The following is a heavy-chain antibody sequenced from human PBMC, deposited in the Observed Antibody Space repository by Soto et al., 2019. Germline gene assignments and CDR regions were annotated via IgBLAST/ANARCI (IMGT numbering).Heavy chain of an antibody. CDR2: IDWDDDK. J-gene: IGHJ6*02. Sequence: GSGPTLVNPTQTLTLTCTFSGFSLSTSGMCVSWIRQPPGKALEWLALIDWDDDKYYSTSLKTRLTISKDTSKNQVVLTMTNMDPVDTATYYCARMGRAAGTRRRSRYYYYGMDVWGQGTTVTVSS. CDR1: GFSLSTSGMC. D-gene: IGHD6-13*01. CDR3: ARMGRAAGTRRRSRYYYYGMDV. V-gene: IGHV2-70*01.